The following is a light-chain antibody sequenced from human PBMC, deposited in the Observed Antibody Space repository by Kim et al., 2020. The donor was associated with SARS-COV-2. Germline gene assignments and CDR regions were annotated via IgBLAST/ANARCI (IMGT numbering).Light chain of an antibody. V-gene: IGLV2-14*04. Sequence: GLSLTLSATRTRIDVVYYNSVSWYQQHPGKVPKLIIYDVSERASGVSNRFSGSQSGNTASLTISGLRAEDEADYYCSSHTTSSTYVFGSGTKVTVL. CDR1: RIDVVYYNS. J-gene: IGLJ1*01. CDR3: SSHTTSSTYV. CDR2: DVS.